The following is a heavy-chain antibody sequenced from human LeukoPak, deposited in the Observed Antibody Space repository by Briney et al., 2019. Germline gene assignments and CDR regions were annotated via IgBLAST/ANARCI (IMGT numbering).Heavy chain of an antibody. CDR2: INAGNVNT. CDR3: ARPAIYSSSWRHEEVYFDY. CDR1: GYTFTSYA. J-gene: IGHJ4*02. D-gene: IGHD6-13*01. Sequence: ASVKVSCKASGYTFTSYAMHWVRQAPGQRLEWMGWINAGNVNTKYSQKFQGSGTITRDTSASTAYMDLSSLRSQDTAVYYCARPAIYSSSWRHEEVYFDYWGQGTLVTVSS. V-gene: IGHV1-3*01.